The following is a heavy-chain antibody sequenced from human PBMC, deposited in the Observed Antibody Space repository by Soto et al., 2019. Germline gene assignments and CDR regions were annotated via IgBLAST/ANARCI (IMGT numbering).Heavy chain of an antibody. J-gene: IGHJ4*02. CDR1: VGSVSSDDYY. CDR3: VSDVTNSSPAGHFTAAGHFDS. Sequence: QVQLQESGPRLVKPSQTLSLNCTVSVGSVSSDDYYWNWIRQPPGESLEWVGYSFYSGNTYYNPALEGRVTMSVDTSENQFSLTLTSVTDADTAVYYCVSDVTNSSPAGHFTAAGHFDSWGKGVLVTVSS. CDR2: SFYSGNT. D-gene: IGHD6-13*01. V-gene: IGHV4-30-4*01.